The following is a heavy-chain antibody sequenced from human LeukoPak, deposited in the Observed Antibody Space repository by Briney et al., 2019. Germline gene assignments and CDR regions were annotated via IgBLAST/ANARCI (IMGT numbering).Heavy chain of an antibody. D-gene: IGHD3-10*01. V-gene: IGHV4-59*01. CDR3: ARGGKGSDGFDY. CDR1: GDSISSYY. J-gene: IGHJ4*02. Sequence: SETLSLTCSVSGDSISSYYWSCIRQPPGKGLEWIGYIYYSGSTNYNPSLKSRVTISVDTSKNQFSLKLSSVTAADTAVYYCARGGKGSDGFDYWGQGTLVTVSS. CDR2: IYYSGST.